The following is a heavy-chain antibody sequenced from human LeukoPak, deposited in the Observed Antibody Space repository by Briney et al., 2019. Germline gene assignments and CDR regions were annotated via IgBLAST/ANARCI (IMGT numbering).Heavy chain of an antibody. J-gene: IGHJ5*02. Sequence: GASVKVSCKASGYTFTGYYMHWVRQAPGQGLEWRGWINPNSGDTNYAQKFQGRVTMTRDTSISTAYMELSRLRSDDTAVYYCAREPLLIAAAVSGWFDPWGQGTLVTVSS. V-gene: IGHV1-2*02. CDR3: AREPLLIAAAVSGWFDP. CDR2: INPNSGDT. CDR1: GYTFTGYY. D-gene: IGHD6-13*01.